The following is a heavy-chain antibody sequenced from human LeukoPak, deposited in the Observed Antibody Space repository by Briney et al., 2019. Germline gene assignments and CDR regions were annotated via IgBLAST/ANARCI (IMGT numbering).Heavy chain of an antibody. V-gene: IGHV4-39*01. J-gene: IGHJ3*02. CDR1: GGSISSSSYY. D-gene: IGHD3-9*01. CDR3: ARQYYDILSGYSRGAFDI. CDR2: IYYSGST. Sequence: SETLSLTCTVSGGSISSSSYYWGWIRQPPGKGLEWIGSIYYSGSTYYNPSLKSRVTISVDTSRNQFSLKLSSVTAADTAVYYCARQYYDILSGYSRGAFDIWGQGTMVTVSS.